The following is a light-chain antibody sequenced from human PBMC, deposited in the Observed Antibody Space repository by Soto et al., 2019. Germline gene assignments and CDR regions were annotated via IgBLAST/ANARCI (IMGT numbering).Light chain of an antibody. CDR3: QHYGSSPRT. V-gene: IGKV3-20*01. CDR1: QSVSSSY. CDR2: AAS. Sequence: EIVLTQSPGTLSLSPGERATLSCRASQSVSSSYLAWYQHKPGQAPRLLIYAASRRATGIPDRFSGSGSGTDFTLTISRLEPEDFAVYHCQHYGSSPRTFGQGTKLEIK. J-gene: IGKJ2*01.